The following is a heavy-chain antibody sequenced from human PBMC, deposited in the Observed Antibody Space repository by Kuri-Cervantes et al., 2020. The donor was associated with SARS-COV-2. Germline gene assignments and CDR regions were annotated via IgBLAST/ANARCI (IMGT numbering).Heavy chain of an antibody. CDR1: GGTFISYT. CDR2: IIPIFGIA. V-gene: IGHV1-69*02. Sequence: SVQVSCKASGGTFISYTISWVRQAPGQGLEWMGRIIPIFGIANYAQKFQGRVTITDDKATSTDYMDLSRLSSEDTAVYYCARIDYWGHGTLVTVSS. CDR3: ARIDY. J-gene: IGHJ4*01.